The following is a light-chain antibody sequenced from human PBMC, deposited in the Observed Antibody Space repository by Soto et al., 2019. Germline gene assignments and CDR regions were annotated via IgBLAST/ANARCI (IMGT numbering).Light chain of an antibody. J-gene: IGLJ1*01. CDR2: DVS. V-gene: IGLV2-11*01. Sequence: QSALTQPRSVSGSPGQSVTISCTGTSSDVGDYNFVSWYQQHPGKAPKLVIYDVSKRPSGVPDRFSGSKSGNTASLTISGLQADDEADYYCCSYAGSYTDVFGTGTKFTVL. CDR1: SSDVGDYNF. CDR3: CSYAGSYTDV.